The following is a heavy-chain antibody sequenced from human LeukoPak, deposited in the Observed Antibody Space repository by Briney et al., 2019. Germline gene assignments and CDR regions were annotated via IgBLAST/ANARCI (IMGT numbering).Heavy chain of an antibody. CDR3: AHRTAAAGTFNNWFDP. CDR2: LYWDDDK. CDR1: GFSLSTSGVG. J-gene: IGHJ5*02. D-gene: IGHD6-13*01. V-gene: IGHV2-5*02. Sequence: SGPTLVNPTQTLTLTCTFSGFSLSTSGVGVGWIRQPPGKALEWRALLYWDDDKRYSPSLKSRLTITKDTPKNQVVLTMTNMDPVDTATYYCAHRTAAAGTFNNWFDPWGQGTLVTVSS.